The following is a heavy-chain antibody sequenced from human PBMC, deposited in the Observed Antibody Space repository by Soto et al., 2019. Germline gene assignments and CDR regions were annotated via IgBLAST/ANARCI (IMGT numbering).Heavy chain of an antibody. CDR3: ARGPTPGDYYVY. Sequence: PSETLSLTCTVSGGSISSGDYYWSWIRQPPGKGLEWIGYIYYSGSTFYNPSLKNRVTISLDTSKIQFSLKLSSVTAADTAVYYCARGPTPGDYYVYWGPGTLVTVSS. CDR2: IYYSGST. J-gene: IGHJ4*02. V-gene: IGHV4-30-4*01. CDR1: GGSISSGDYY.